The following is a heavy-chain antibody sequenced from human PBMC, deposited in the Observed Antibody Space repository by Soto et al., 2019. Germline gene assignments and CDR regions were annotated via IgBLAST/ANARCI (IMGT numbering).Heavy chain of an antibody. CDR1: GFTFSSYG. CDR2: ISYDGSNK. V-gene: IGHV3-30*18. D-gene: IGHD3-22*01. Sequence: AGGSLRLSCAASGFTFSSYGMHWVRQAPGKGLEWVAVISYDGSNKYYADSVKGRFTISRDNSKNTLYLQMNSLRAEDTAVYYCAKEGPVFLYDSSGYTDPPYFDYWGQGTLVTVSS. CDR3: AKEGPVFLYDSSGYTDPPYFDY. J-gene: IGHJ4*02.